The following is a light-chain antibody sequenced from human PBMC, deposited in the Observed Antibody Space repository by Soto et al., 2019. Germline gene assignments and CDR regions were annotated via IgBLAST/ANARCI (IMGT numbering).Light chain of an antibody. CDR2: YDD. CDR1: SSNIGNNA. Sequence: QSVLTQPPSVSEAPRQRVTISCSGSSSNIGNNAVNWYQQLPGKAPKLLIYYDDLLPSGVSDRFSGSKSGTSASLAISGRQSDDEADDYCAAWDDSLNGYVFGTGTKLTVL. V-gene: IGLV1-36*01. CDR3: AAWDDSLNGYV. J-gene: IGLJ1*01.